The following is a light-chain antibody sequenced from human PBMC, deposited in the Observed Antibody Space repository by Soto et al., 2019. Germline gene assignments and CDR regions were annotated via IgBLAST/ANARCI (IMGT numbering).Light chain of an antibody. V-gene: IGKV1-39*01. CDR2: AAS. J-gene: IGKJ1*01. CDR1: QSISSY. CDR3: QQSYNTPWT. Sequence: DIQMTQSPSSLSASVGDRVTITCRASQSISSYLNWYQQRPGKAPKLLISAASSLQSGVPSRFSGSGSGTEFTLTISSLQPEDFATYYCQQSYNTPWTFGQGTKVEVK.